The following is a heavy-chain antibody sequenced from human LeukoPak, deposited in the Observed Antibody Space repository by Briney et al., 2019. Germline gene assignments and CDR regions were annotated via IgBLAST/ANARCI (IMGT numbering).Heavy chain of an antibody. Sequence: GGSLRLSCAASGFTFSSYAMHWVRQAPGKGLEYVSAISSNGGSTYYANSVKGRFTIYRDNSKNTLYLQMGSLIAEDMAVYYCARVGYTSYYYYGMDVWGQGTTVTVSS. V-gene: IGHV3-64*01. J-gene: IGHJ6*02. CDR3: ARVGYTSYYYYGMDV. CDR1: GFTFSSYA. CDR2: ISSNGGST. D-gene: IGHD6-13*01.